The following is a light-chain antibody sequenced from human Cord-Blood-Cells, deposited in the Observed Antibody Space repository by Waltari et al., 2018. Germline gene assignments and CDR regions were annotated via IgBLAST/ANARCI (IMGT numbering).Light chain of an antibody. V-gene: IGLV2-11*01. Sequence: QSALTQPRSVSGSPGQSVTISCTATSSDLCGYKYVSRYQQHPGKAPKLMIYDVSKRPSGVPDRFSGSKSGNTASLTISGLQAEDEADYYCCSYAGSYTYVVFGGGTKLTVL. J-gene: IGLJ2*01. CDR3: CSYAGSYTYVV. CDR1: SSDLCGYKY. CDR2: DVS.